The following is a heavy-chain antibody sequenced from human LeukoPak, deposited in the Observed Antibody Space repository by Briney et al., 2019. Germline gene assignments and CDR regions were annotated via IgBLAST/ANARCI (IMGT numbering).Heavy chain of an antibody. V-gene: IGHV1-69*04. Sequence: SVKVSCKASGYTFTSYAISWVRQAPGQGLEWMGRIIPYLGIANYDQKFHGRVTITADKSTSTDYMELSSLRSEDTAVYYCARDSPPLYYDSSGYYYYWGQGTLVTVSS. CDR2: IIPYLGIA. CDR3: ARDSPPLYYDSSGYYYY. D-gene: IGHD3-22*01. J-gene: IGHJ4*02. CDR1: GYTFTSYA.